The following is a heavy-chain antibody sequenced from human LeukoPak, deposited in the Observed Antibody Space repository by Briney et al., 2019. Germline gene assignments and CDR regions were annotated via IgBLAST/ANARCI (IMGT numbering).Heavy chain of an antibody. CDR3: AKDVGGYSYGPFDY. J-gene: IGHJ4*02. CDR2: ISGSGGST. Sequence: GGSLRLSCAASGFTFSSCGMSWVRQAPGKGLEWVSAISGSGGSTYYADSVKGRFTISRDNSKNTLYLQMNSLRAEDTAVFYCAKDVGGYSYGPFDYWGQGTLVTVSS. V-gene: IGHV3-23*01. D-gene: IGHD5-18*01. CDR1: GFTFSSCG.